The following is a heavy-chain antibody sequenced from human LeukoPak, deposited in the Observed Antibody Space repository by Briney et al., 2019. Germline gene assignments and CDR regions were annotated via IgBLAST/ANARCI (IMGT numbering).Heavy chain of an antibody. J-gene: IGHJ2*01. CDR3: ARGLGDYVEDWYFDL. CDR2: IYNSGST. CDR1: GGSISSYY. Sequence: SETLSLTCIVSGGSISSYYWSWIRQPPGRGLEWIGYIYNSGSTNYNPSLVSRITISVDTSKNQFSLKLSSVTAADTAVYYCARGLGDYVEDWYFDLWGRGTLVTVSS. V-gene: IGHV4-59*01. D-gene: IGHD4-17*01.